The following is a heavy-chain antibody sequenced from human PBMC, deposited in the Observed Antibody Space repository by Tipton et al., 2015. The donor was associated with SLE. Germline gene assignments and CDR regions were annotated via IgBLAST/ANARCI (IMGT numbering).Heavy chain of an antibody. CDR2: VYYGGST. CDR3: ARGTRFLEWLLPFYMDV. Sequence: TLSLTCNVSGGSISNLYWSWIRQPPGKPLEWIGYVYYGGSTKYNPSLKSRVTISVDTSKNQFSLKLSSVTAADTAVYYCARGTRFLEWLLPFYMDVWGKGTTVTVSS. D-gene: IGHD3-3*01. V-gene: IGHV4-59*11. CDR1: GGSISNLY. J-gene: IGHJ6*03.